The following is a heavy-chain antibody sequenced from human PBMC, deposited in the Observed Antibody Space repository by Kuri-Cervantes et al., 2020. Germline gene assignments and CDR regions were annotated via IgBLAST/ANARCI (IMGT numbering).Heavy chain of an antibody. CDR2: IYYSGST. CDR1: GGSISSSGYY. D-gene: IGHD6-13*01. V-gene: IGHV4-39*01. Sequence: SETLSLTCTVSGGSISSSGYYWGWIRQPPGKGLEWIGNIYYSGSTYYNPSLKSRVTISVDTSKNQFSLKVSSVTAADTAVYYCARCKRGIAAARPDRMWIDPWGQGTLVTVSS. J-gene: IGHJ5*02. CDR3: ARCKRGIAAARPDRMWIDP.